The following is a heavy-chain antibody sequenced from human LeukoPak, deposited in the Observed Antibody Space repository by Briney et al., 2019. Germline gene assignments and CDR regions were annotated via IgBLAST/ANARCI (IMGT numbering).Heavy chain of an antibody. CDR1: GFTFSSYA. V-gene: IGHV3-53*01. J-gene: IGHJ4*02. D-gene: IGHD5/OR15-5a*01. CDR2: IYSGGST. Sequence: GGSLRLSCAASGFTFSSYAMSWVRQAPGKGLEWVSVIYSGGSTYYADSVKGRFTISRDNSKNTLYLQMNSLRAEDTAVYYCVRETPQGVSYYFDYWGQGTLVTVSS. CDR3: VRETPQGVSYYFDY.